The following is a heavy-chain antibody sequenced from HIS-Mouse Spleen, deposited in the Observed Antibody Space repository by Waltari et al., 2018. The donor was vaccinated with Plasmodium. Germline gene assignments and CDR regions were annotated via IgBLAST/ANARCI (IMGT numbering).Heavy chain of an antibody. D-gene: IGHD6-6*01. CDR2: IDWDDDK. V-gene: IGHV2-70*15. CDR3: ARTTYSSSSAKYYYYGMDV. J-gene: IGHJ6*02. CDR1: GFSLSTSGMC. Sequence: QVTLRESGPALVKPTQTLTLTCTFSGFSLSTSGMCVSWIRQPPGKALEWLARIDWDDDKNYSTSLKTRLTISKDTSKNQVGLTMTNMDPVDTATYYCARTTYSSSSAKYYYYGMDVWGQGTTVTVSS.